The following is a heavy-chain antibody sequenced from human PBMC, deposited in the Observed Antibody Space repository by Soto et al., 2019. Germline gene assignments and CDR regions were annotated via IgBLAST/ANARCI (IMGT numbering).Heavy chain of an antibody. CDR2: INSGSSAT. J-gene: IGHJ4*02. CDR3: AKVYGYDSSAIFDY. CDR1: GFSFSSYS. Sequence: EVQLVESGGGLVQPGGSLRLSCVASGFSFSSYSITWVRQAPGRGLEWVSYINSGSSATYYADSVEGRFTISRDNAKNSLYRQMTSLRDEDTAVYYGAKVYGYDSSAIFDYWGQGTLVTVSS. V-gene: IGHV3-48*02. D-gene: IGHD3-22*01.